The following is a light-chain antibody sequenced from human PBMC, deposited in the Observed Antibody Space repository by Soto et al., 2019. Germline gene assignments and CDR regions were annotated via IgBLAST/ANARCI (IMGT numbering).Light chain of an antibody. V-gene: IGKV3-20*01. CDR3: QQYDSSPRT. CDR2: GAS. CDR1: QSFSSSS. J-gene: IGKJ1*01. Sequence: ESVLTQSPGTLSLSPGERATLSCRASQSFSSSSLAWYQQKPGQAPRLLIYGASSRATGIPDRFSGSGSGTDFTLTISRLEPEDFAVYYCQQYDSSPRTFGQGTKVDI.